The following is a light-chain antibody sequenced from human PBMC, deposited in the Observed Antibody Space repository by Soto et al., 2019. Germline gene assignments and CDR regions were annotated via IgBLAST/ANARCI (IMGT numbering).Light chain of an antibody. V-gene: IGLV2-14*01. Sequence: QSVLTQSASVSGSPAQSITISCTGTSSDVGNYNYVSWYQQHPGEVPKLIIFNVNNRPSGVSNRFSGSKSGNTASLTISGLQAEDEADYYCSSFTSSTTYVFGTGTKVTVL. CDR3: SSFTSSTTYV. J-gene: IGLJ1*01. CDR2: NVN. CDR1: SSDVGNYNY.